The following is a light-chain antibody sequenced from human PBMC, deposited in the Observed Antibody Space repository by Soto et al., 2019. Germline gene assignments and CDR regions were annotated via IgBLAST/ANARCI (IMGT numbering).Light chain of an antibody. CDR2: GAS. J-gene: IGKJ1*01. CDR3: QHSYSSPRT. Sequence: DIQMTQSPSSLSASVGDIVTITCRASQTISSYLNWYQQKPGKAPKLLIYGASNLQSGVPSRFTGSGSGTDFTLTISSLQPEDFETYYCQHSYSSPRTFGQGTKVDIK. CDR1: QTISSY. V-gene: IGKV1-39*01.